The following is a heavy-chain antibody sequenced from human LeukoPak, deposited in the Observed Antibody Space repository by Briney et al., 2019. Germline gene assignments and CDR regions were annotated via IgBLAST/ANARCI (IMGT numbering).Heavy chain of an antibody. CDR3: ARSRAGTGAFDI. D-gene: IGHD6-13*01. J-gene: IGHJ3*02. Sequence: PGGSLRLSCAASGFTFDDYGMNWVRQAPGKGLEWVSSISSSSSYIYYADSVKGRFTISRDNAKNSLYLQMNSLRAEDTAVYYCARSRAGTGAFDIWGQGTMVTVSS. CDR1: GFTFDDYG. V-gene: IGHV3-21*01. CDR2: ISSSSSYI.